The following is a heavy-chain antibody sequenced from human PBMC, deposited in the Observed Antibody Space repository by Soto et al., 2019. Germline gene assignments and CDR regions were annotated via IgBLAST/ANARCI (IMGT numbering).Heavy chain of an antibody. J-gene: IGHJ5*02. CDR1: GYSFTDYK. CDR2: ISAYNGNT. CDR3: ARGEIRYYDFWSGYYGTGSWFDP. Sequence: ASVKVSCKTSGYSFTDYKLHWVRQAPGQGLEWMGWISAYNGNTNYAQKLQGRVTMTTDTSTSTAYMELRSLRSDDTAVYYCARGEIRYYDFWSGYYGTGSWFDPWGQGTLVTVSS. D-gene: IGHD3-3*01. V-gene: IGHV1-18*04.